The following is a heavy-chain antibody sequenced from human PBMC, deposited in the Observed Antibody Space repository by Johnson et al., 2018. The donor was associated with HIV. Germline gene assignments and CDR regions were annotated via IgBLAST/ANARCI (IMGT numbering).Heavy chain of an antibody. J-gene: IGHJ3*02. V-gene: IGHV3-30*03. D-gene: IGHD5-24*01. CDR3: MTMATTHEGYAFDI. Sequence: QVQLVESGGGVVQPGRSLRLSCAASGFTFSSYWMHWVRQAPGKGLEWVALISYDGTKKYSAGSVKGRFTIPRDNSKNTLYLQMNSLKTEDTAVYYCMTMATTHEGYAFDIWGQGTMVTVSS. CDR1: GFTFSSYW. CDR2: ISYDGTKK.